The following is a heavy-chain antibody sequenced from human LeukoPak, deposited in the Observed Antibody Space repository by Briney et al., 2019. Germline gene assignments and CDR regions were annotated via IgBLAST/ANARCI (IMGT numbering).Heavy chain of an antibody. D-gene: IGHD3-22*01. J-gene: IGHJ5*02. CDR3: ARGRYYDTSAYNYFDP. CDR2: ISGSGGSI. CDR1: GFSFSTYS. V-gene: IGHV3-48*01. Sequence: GGSLRLSCAASGFSFSTYSMNWIRQAPGKGLEWISYISGSGGSIFTADYVRGRFTISRDNGNNSLFLQMNTLRAEDTAVYYCARGRYYDTSAYNYFDPWGQGTLVTVSS.